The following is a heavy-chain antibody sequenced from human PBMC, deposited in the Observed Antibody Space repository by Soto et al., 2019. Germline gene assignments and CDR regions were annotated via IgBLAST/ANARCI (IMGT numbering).Heavy chain of an antibody. CDR2: ISAYNGNT. J-gene: IGHJ4*02. CDR1: GYTFTSYY. CDR3: WRELPAVDS. V-gene: IGHV1-18*01. Sequence: QVQLVQSGAEVKKPGASVKVSCKASGYTFTSYYISWVRQAPGQGLEWMGWISAYNGNTNYAQKLQGRVTMTTDTPTRTAYKGLRSLKSDAAGVVSCWRELPAVDSWGQGTVITVSS.